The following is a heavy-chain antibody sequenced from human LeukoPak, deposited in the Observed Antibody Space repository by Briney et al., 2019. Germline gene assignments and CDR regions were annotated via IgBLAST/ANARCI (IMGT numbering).Heavy chain of an antibody. V-gene: IGHV3-30*18. J-gene: IGHJ3*02. D-gene: IGHD3-10*01. CDR3: AKNKRGPMMSFDI. CDR1: GFTFSSYG. Sequence: PGGSLRLSCAASGFTFSSYGMHWVRQAPGKGLEWVAVISYDGSNKYYADSVKGRFTISRDNSKNTLYLQMNSLRAEDTAVYYCAKNKRGPMMSFDIWGQGTMVTVSS. CDR2: ISYDGSNK.